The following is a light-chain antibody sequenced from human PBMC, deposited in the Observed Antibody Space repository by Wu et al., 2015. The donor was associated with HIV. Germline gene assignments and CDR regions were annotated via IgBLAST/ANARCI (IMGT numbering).Light chain of an antibody. Sequence: EIVLTQSPAALSISPGERATLSCRASQSVSSSYIAWYQQRPGQAPRLLIYSASSRATGISDRFSGSGSGTDFTLTISRLEPEDFAVYYCQQYGSSPPITFGQGTRLETK. V-gene: IGKV3-20*01. CDR1: QSVSSSY. CDR3: QQYGSSPPIT. J-gene: IGKJ5*01. CDR2: SAS.